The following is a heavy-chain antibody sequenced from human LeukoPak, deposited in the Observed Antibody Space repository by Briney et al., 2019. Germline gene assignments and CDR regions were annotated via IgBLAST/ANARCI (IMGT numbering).Heavy chain of an antibody. CDR2: IGGSGGST. CDR1: GFTFNNYA. J-gene: IGHJ3*02. Sequence: GGSLRLSCAASGFTFNNYAMSWVRQAPGKGLDWVSAIGGSGGSTYYADSVKGRFTISRDNSKNTLYLQMNSLRAEDTAIYYCAKDATVTTTGNAFDIWGQGTMVTVSS. CDR3: AKDATVTTTGNAFDI. V-gene: IGHV3-23*01. D-gene: IGHD4-17*01.